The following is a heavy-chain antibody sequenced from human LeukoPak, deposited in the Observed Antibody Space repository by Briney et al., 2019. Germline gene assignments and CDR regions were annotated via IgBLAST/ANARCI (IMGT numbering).Heavy chain of an antibody. Sequence: GGSLRLSCAASGFTFNTYVMSWVRQAPGKGLEWVSTISGSGGSTYYADSVKGRFTISRDNSKNTLYLQMNSLRAEDTAVYYCAKDIGSGREGYYYMDVWGKGTTVTISS. J-gene: IGHJ6*03. D-gene: IGHD3-10*01. V-gene: IGHV3-23*01. CDR1: GFTFNTYV. CDR3: AKDIGSGREGYYYMDV. CDR2: ISGSGGST.